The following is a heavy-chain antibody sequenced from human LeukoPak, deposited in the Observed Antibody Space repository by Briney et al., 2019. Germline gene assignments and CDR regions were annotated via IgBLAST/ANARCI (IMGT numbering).Heavy chain of an antibody. Sequence: ASVKVSCTASGYTFTGYYMHWVRQAPGQGLEWMGWINPNSGGTNYAQKFQGRVTMTRDTSISTAYMELSRLRSDDTAVYYCARGGIAVAGWFDPWGQGTLVTVSS. V-gene: IGHV1-2*02. D-gene: IGHD6-19*01. CDR1: GYTFTGYY. CDR2: INPNSGGT. J-gene: IGHJ5*02. CDR3: ARGGIAVAGWFDP.